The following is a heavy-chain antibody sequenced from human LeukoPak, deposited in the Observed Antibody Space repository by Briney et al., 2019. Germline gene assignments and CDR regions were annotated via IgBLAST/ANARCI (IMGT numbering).Heavy chain of an antibody. CDR2: ISAYNGNT. CDR3: ARVGALGSGSYYTDFDY. D-gene: IGHD3-10*01. CDR1: GYTFTSYG. Sequence: GASVKVSCRASGYTFTSYGTSWVRQAPGQGLEWMGWISAYNGNTNYAQTLQGRVTMTTDTSTSTAYMELRSLRSDDTAVYYCARVGALGSGSYYTDFDYWGQGTLVTVSS. V-gene: IGHV1-18*04. J-gene: IGHJ4*02.